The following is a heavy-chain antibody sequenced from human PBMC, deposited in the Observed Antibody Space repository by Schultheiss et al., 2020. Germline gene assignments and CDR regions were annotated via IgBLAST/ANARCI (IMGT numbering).Heavy chain of an antibody. Sequence: GGSLRLSCAASGFTFSSYAMSWVRQAPGKGLEWVSYISSSGSTIYYADSVKGRFTISRDNSKNTLYLQMNSLRAEDTAVYYCARGPHKNRRLTSYYYGMDVWGQGTTVTVSS. CDR3: ARGPHKNRRLTSYYYGMDV. V-gene: IGHV3-48*01. CDR1: GFTFSSYA. D-gene: IGHD1-14*01. CDR2: ISSSGSTI. J-gene: IGHJ6*02.